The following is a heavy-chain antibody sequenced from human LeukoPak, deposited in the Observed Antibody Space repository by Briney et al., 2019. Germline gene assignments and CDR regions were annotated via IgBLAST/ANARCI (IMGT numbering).Heavy chain of an antibody. V-gene: IGHV1-18*01. CDR2: ISAYNGNT. Sequence: ASVKVSCKASGYTFASYGISWVRQAPGQGLEWMGWISAYNGNTNYAQKLQGRVTMTTDTSTSTAYMELSRLRSDDTAVYYCARVRSTLNWFDPWGQGTLVTVSS. CDR3: ARVRSTLNWFDP. J-gene: IGHJ5*02. CDR1: GYTFASYG. D-gene: IGHD2-2*01.